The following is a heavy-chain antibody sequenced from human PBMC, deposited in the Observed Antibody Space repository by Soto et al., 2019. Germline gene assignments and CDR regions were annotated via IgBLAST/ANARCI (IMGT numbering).Heavy chain of an antibody. CDR1: GGTFSSYT. Sequence: GASVKVSCKASGGTFSSYTISWVRQAPGQGLEWMGRIIPILGIANYAQKFQGRVTITADKSTSTAYMELSSLRSEDTAVYYCARCRRDYYDILTGYCYDAFDFWGQGTMVTGSS. CDR2: IIPILGIA. V-gene: IGHV1-69*02. D-gene: IGHD3-9*01. J-gene: IGHJ3*01. CDR3: ARCRRDYYDILTGYCYDAFDF.